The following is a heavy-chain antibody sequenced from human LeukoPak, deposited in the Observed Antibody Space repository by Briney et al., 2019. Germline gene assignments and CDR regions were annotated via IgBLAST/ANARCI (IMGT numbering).Heavy chain of an antibody. Sequence: SETLSLTCTVSGGSISNYYGSWIRQPAGKGLEWIGRVHSSRGSKYNPSLKSRVTMSVDTSKNQVSLKLIAVTGADSAVYYCAREDWNYGDDFWGQGALVTLSS. CDR3: AREDWNYGDDF. CDR1: GGSISNYY. J-gene: IGHJ4*02. D-gene: IGHD1-7*01. V-gene: IGHV4-4*07. CDR2: VHSSRGS.